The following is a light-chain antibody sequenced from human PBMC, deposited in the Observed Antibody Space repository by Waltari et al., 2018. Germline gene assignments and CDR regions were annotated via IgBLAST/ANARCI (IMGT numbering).Light chain of an antibody. CDR3: CSFSSRSTWV. Sequence: QSAVTQPASVAGAPGQSSTISCTGTTRDVGGFNYVSCYQQHPAKVPKLFVLHVSNPPSVVFSRFSGSKSGTTPSLSISSLQAADESDYYCCSFSSRSTWVFGGGTKLTVL. J-gene: IGLJ3*02. CDR1: TRDVGGFNY. CDR2: HVS. V-gene: IGLV2-14*01.